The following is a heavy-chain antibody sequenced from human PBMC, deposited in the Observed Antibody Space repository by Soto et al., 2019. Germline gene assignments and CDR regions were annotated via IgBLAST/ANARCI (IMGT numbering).Heavy chain of an antibody. J-gene: IGHJ4*02. V-gene: IGHV4-61*01. CDR1: GGSVSNKTYY. Sequence: SETLSLTCSVSGGSVSNKTYYWSWIRQPPGKRLEWIGYVYYSGTTNYNPSLKSRVTVSVDLSKNQFSLRLSSVTTADTALYYCARTTAVPNTLRSRYFFDYWGQGTLVTVSS. D-gene: IGHD4-17*01. CDR3: ARTTAVPNTLRSRYFFDY. CDR2: VYYSGTT.